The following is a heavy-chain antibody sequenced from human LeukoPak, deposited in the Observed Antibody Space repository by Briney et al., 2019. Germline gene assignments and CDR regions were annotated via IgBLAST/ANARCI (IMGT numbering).Heavy chain of an antibody. CDR2: VNPNSGGT. V-gene: IGHV1-2*02. CDR1: GYTFTDYY. J-gene: IGHJ4*02. Sequence: ASVQVSCKASGYTFTDYYMHWVRQAPGQGREWVGWVNPNSGGTNYTQKFQGRVTMTRDTSISTAYMELSRLRSDDTAIYYCARIHCSSTSCYFFDYWGQGTLVTVSS. D-gene: IGHD2-2*01. CDR3: ARIHCSSTSCYFFDY.